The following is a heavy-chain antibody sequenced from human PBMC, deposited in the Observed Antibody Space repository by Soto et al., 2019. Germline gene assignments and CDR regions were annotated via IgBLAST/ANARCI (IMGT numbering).Heavy chain of an antibody. CDR3: ARDRSTLIRGIINDLDY. D-gene: IGHD3-10*01. CDR1: GYTFNSYV. V-gene: IGHV1-3*01. CDR2: INAGNGNT. Sequence: QVQLVQSGAEVKKPGASVRVSCKASGYTFNSYVIQWVRQAPGQRLEWMGWINAGNGNTKYSRKFQGRVTITRDTSATTAYMEVTRLRSEDTAVYYCARDRSTLIRGIINDLDYWGQGTQVTVSS. J-gene: IGHJ4*02.